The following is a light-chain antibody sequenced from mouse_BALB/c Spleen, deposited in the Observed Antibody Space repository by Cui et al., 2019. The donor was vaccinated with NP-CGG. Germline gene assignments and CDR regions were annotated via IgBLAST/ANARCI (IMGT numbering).Light chain of an antibody. CDR3: ALWYSNHWV. Sequence: HAVVTHASPLTTSPGETVTLTCRSSTGAVTTSNYANWVQEKPDHLFTGLIGGTNNRAPGVPARFSGSLIGDKAALTITGAQTEDEAIYFCALWYSNHWVFGGGTKLTVL. J-gene: IGLJ1*01. CDR1: TGAVTTSNY. CDR2: GTN. V-gene: IGLV1*01.